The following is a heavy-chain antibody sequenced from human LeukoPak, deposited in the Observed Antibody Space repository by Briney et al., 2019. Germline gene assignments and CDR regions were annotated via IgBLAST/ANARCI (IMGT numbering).Heavy chain of an antibody. V-gene: IGHV3-53*01. D-gene: IGHD6-19*01. CDR1: GFTVSSNY. Sequence: GGSLRLSCAASGFTVSSNYMSWVRQAPGKGLEWVSVIYDGGSTYYADSVKGRFTISRDNSKNTLYLHMNSLRADDTAVYYCARDTGYTAIAVDWGQGTLVTVSS. CDR3: ARDTGYTAIAVD. CDR2: IYDGGST. J-gene: IGHJ4*02.